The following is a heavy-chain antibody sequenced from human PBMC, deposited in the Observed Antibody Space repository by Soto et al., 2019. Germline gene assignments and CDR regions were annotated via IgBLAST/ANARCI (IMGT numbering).Heavy chain of an antibody. CDR3: ASPRGYSYGNFDY. V-gene: IGHV1-3*01. J-gene: IGHJ4*02. Sequence: WASVKVSCKASGYTFTSYLMHGLRQAPGQRLEWMGWINGGNGDTNYAQKFQGRVTITADESTSTAYMELSSLRSEDTAVYYCASPRGYSYGNFDYWGQGTLVTVSS. CDR1: GYTFTSYL. CDR2: INGGNGDT. D-gene: IGHD5-18*01.